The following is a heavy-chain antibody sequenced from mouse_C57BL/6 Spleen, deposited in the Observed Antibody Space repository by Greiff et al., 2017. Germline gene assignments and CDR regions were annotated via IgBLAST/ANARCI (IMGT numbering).Heavy chain of an antibody. V-gene: IGHV1-55*01. CDR1: GYTFTSYW. D-gene: IGHD2-1*01. CDR2: IYPGSGST. CDR3: ARCHYGNYEYFDV. Sequence: QVQLQQPGAELVKPGASVKMSCKASGYTFTSYWITWVMQRPGQGLEWIGAIYPGSGSTNYNEKFKSKATLTVDTSSSTAYMQLSSLTSEDSAVYYCARCHYGNYEYFDVWGTGTTVTVSS. J-gene: IGHJ1*03.